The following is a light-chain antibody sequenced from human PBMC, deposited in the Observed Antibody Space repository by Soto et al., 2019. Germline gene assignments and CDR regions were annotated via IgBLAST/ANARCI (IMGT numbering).Light chain of an antibody. J-gene: IGLJ1*01. CDR2: EGS. CDR1: TSDVENYVL. CDR3: CSYVGSSTDV. V-gene: IGLV2-23*01. Sequence: QSVLTQPASVSGSPGQSIIISCTEATSDVENYVLVSWFQQHPGKAPRLIIYEGSRRPSGVSNRFSGSKSGKTASLTISGLQTEDEADYYCCSYVGSSTDVFGTGTKLPVL.